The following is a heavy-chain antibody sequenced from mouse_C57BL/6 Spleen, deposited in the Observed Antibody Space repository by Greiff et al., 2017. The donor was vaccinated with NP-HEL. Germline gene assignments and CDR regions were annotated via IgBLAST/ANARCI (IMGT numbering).Heavy chain of an antibody. D-gene: IGHD2-5*01. J-gene: IGHJ4*01. Sequence: EVKVIESGGGLVKPGGSLKLSCAASGFTFSDYGMHWVRQAPEKGLEWVAYISSGSSTIYYADTVKGRFTISRDNAKNTLFLQMTSLRSEDTAMYYCARGASYYSTYYAMDYWGQGTSVTVSS. CDR3: ARGASYYSTYYAMDY. V-gene: IGHV5-17*01. CDR2: ISSGSSTI. CDR1: GFTFSDYG.